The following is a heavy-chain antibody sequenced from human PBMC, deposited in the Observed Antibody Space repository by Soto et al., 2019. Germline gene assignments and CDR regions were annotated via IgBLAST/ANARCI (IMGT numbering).Heavy chain of an antibody. Sequence: PGESLKISCKGSGFTFTAYWIGWVRQMPGKGLEWMGIMFPGDSTTRYSPSFQGQVTMSADKSISTAYLQWNSLKASDTAMYYCARVVIGYCSNTSCPADYWGQGALVTVSS. CDR2: MFPGDSTT. D-gene: IGHD2-2*01. CDR1: GFTFTAYW. J-gene: IGHJ4*02. V-gene: IGHV5-51*01. CDR3: ARVVIGYCSNTSCPADY.